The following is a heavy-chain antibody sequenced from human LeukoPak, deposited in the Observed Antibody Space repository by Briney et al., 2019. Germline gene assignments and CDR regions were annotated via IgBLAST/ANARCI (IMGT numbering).Heavy chain of an antibody. V-gene: IGHV3-53*01. D-gene: IGHD3-3*01. CDR2: IYSDDTT. J-gene: IGHJ4*02. CDR3: ARRFPPDY. CDR1: GFTVSSDY. Sequence: PGGSLRLSCAASGFTVSSDYMSWVRRAPGKGLEWVSIIYSDDTTYYTDSVKGRFTISRDSSKNTLYLQMNDLRAEDTAVYYCARRFPPDYWGQGTLVTVSS.